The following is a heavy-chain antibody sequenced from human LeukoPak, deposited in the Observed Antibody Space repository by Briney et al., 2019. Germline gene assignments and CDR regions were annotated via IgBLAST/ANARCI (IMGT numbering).Heavy chain of an antibody. CDR2: INHSGST. CDR3: ARAHLWRGAFDI. Sequence: SETLSLTCAAYGGSFSGYYWSWIRQPPGKGLEWIGEINHSGSTNYNPSLKSRVTISVDTSKNQFSLKLSFVTAADTAVYYCARAHLWRGAFDIWGQGTMVTVSS. CDR1: GGSFSGYY. J-gene: IGHJ3*02. D-gene: IGHD2-21*01. V-gene: IGHV4-34*01.